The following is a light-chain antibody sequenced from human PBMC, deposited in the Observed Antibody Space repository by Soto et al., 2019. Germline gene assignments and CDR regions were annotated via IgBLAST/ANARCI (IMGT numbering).Light chain of an antibody. V-gene: IGLV2-8*01. Sequence: QSVLTQPPSASGSLGQSVTISCTGTASDVGVYNYVSWYQQHPGKAPKLMIYEVTKRPSGVPDRFSGSKSGNTASLTVSGLQAEDEADYYCSSYAGSSTLYVFGTGTKVTLL. J-gene: IGLJ1*01. CDR2: EVT. CDR3: SSYAGSSTLYV. CDR1: ASDVGVYNY.